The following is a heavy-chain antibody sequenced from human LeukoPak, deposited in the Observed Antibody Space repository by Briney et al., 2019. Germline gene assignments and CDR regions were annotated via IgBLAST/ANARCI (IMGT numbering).Heavy chain of an antibody. Sequence: SETLSLTCTVSGGSISSYYWSWIRQPPGKGLEWIGYIYYSGSTNYNPSLKSRVTISVDTSKNQFSLRLSSVTAADTAVYYCARTRRWLQLGFDYWGRGTLVTVSS. CDR3: ARTRRWLQLGFDY. D-gene: IGHD5-24*01. J-gene: IGHJ4*02. CDR1: GGSISSYY. CDR2: IYYSGST. V-gene: IGHV4-59*01.